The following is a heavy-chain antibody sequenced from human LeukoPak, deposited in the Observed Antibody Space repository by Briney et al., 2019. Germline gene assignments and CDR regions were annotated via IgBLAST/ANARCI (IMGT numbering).Heavy chain of an antibody. CDR3: AKGAYDYIEIAYFDY. CDR2: IIGSSGST. V-gene: IGHV3-23*01. Sequence: GGSLRLSCVASGFSFNNYAMNWVRQAPGKGLEWVSLIIGSSGSTFYADSVKGRFTISRDKSKNTLYLQMNSLRAEDTAVFYCAKGAYDYIEIAYFDYWGQGSLVTVSS. J-gene: IGHJ4*02. CDR1: GFSFNNYA. D-gene: IGHD5-12*01.